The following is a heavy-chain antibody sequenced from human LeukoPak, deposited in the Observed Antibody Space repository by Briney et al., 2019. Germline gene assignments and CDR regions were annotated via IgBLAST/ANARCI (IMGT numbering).Heavy chain of an antibody. V-gene: IGHV1-69*05. CDR2: IIPIFGTA. CDR3: ARGGISSGWYGWADYYYYMDV. D-gene: IGHD6-19*01. CDR1: GGTFSSYA. J-gene: IGHJ6*03. Sequence: SVKVSCKASGGTFSSYAISWVRQAPGQGLEWMGGIIPIFGTANYAQKFQGRVTITTDESTSTAYMKLSSLRSEDTAVYYCARGGISSGWYGWADYYYYMDVWGKGTTVTVSS.